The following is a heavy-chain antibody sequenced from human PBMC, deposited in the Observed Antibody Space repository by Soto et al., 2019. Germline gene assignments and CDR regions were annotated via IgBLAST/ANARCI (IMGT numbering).Heavy chain of an antibody. Sequence: QVQLQESGPGLVKPSETLSLTCTVSGGSISSYYWSWIRQPPGKGLEWIGYIYYSGSTNYNPYRKITCPLSLDQSKNHFSLELSYVTAADTAVYYCARGVGYVLATINYYYYYIDVWGKGTTVTVSS. CDR1: GGSISSYY. V-gene: IGHV4-59*01. CDR2: IYYSGST. D-gene: IGHD5-12*01. CDR3: ARGVGYVLATINYYYYYIDV. J-gene: IGHJ6*03.